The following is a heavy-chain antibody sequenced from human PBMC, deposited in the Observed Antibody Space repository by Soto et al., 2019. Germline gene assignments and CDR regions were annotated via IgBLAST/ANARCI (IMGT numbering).Heavy chain of an antibody. CDR2: ISNDGNRQ. J-gene: IGHJ3*02. CDR3: ARDIYSYGSVGTPDI. Sequence: QEQLMESGGGVVQPGRSLRLSCVASGFSFSSQARHWVRQAQGKGLEWVAAISNDGNRQLYADSVKDRFTISRDNSRNTLDVQMNNLRTEDTGVYFCARDIYSYGSVGTPDIWGQGTMVTVSS. V-gene: IGHV3-30-3*01. D-gene: IGHD5-18*01. CDR1: GFSFSSQA.